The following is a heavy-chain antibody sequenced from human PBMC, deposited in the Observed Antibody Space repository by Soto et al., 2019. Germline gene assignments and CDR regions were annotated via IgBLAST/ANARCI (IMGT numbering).Heavy chain of an antibody. D-gene: IGHD4-4*01. V-gene: IGHV5-51*01. CDR2: IYPGDSDT. CDR3: ARIPPDDYSNLGYYYYGMDV. Sequence: GESLKISCKGSGYSFTSYWIGWVRQMPGKGLEWMGIIYPGDSDTRYSPSFQGQVTISADKSISTAYLQWSSLKASDTAMYYCARIPPDDYSNLGYYYYGMDVWGQGTTVTVSS. J-gene: IGHJ6*02. CDR1: GYSFTSYW.